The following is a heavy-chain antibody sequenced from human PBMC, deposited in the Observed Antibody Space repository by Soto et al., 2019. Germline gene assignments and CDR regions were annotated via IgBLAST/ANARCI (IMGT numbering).Heavy chain of an antibody. J-gene: IGHJ4*02. V-gene: IGHV3-30*18. Sequence: GSLRLSCAASGFTFSSYGMHWVRQAPGKGLEWVAVISYDGSNKYYADSVKGRFTISRDNSENTLYLQMNSLRAEDTAVYYCAKDFKAYCGGDCYLHPLDYWGQGTQVTVSS. CDR2: ISYDGSNK. D-gene: IGHD2-21*02. CDR3: AKDFKAYCGGDCYLHPLDY. CDR1: GFTFSSYG.